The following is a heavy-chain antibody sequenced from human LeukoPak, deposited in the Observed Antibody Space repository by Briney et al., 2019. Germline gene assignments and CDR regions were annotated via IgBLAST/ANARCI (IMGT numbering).Heavy chain of an antibody. CDR2: ITTYNGNT. J-gene: IGHJ4*02. CDR1: GYTFRDFG. CDR3: ARVFPRGYDFWSGYFGQNFDY. D-gene: IGHD3-3*01. V-gene: IGHV1-18*01. Sequence: ASVKVSCKDSGYTFRDFGISWVRQAPGQGLEWMGWITTYNGNTNYIQKLQGRVTMTTDTSTSTAYMELRSLRSDDTAVYYCARVFPRGYDFWSGYFGQNFDYWGQGTLVTVSS.